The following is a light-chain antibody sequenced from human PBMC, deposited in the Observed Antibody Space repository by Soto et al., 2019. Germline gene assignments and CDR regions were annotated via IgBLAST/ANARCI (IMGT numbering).Light chain of an antibody. CDR1: QSVSSSY. V-gene: IGKV3-20*01. CDR2: GAS. Sequence: EIVLTQSPGTLSLSPGERATLSCRASQSVSSSYLAWYQQKPGQAPRLLIYGASSRATGIPDRFSGSGSGKDFTLTISRLEPEDFAVYYCQQYGNSPLTLGGGTKVDIK. J-gene: IGKJ4*01. CDR3: QQYGNSPLT.